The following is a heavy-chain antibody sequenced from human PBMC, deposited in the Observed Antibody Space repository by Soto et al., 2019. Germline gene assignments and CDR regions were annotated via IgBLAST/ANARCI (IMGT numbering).Heavy chain of an antibody. CDR1: GGSFSGYY. CDR2: INHSGST. Sequence: PSETLSLTCAVYGGSFSGYYWSWIRQPPGKGLEWIGEINHSGSTNYNPSLKSRVTISVDTSKNQFSLKLSSVTAADTAVYYCARKFLFDFWSGYPYYFDYWGQGTLVTAPQ. V-gene: IGHV4-34*01. D-gene: IGHD3-3*01. CDR3: ARKFLFDFWSGYPYYFDY. J-gene: IGHJ4*02.